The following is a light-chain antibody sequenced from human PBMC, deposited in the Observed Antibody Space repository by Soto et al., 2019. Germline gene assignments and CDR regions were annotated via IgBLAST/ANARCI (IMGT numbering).Light chain of an antibody. V-gene: IGKV1-5*03. CDR2: KAS. CDR1: QSISSW. CDR3: QQSFT. J-gene: IGKJ3*01. Sequence: DIQMTQSPSTLSSSVGDRVTITCRASQSISSWLSWYQQKPRKPPHLLIYKASSLESGVASRFSGSGSVTEFSLAISSLQPDDFAPYYCQQSFTFGPGTKVDIK.